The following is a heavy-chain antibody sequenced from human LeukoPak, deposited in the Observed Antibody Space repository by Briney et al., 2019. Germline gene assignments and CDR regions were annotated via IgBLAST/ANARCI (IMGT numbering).Heavy chain of an antibody. V-gene: IGHV1-46*01. CDR3: ARGGYGDRIDY. D-gene: IGHD4-17*01. CDR2: INPSGGST. CDR1: GYTFIRYY. J-gene: IGHJ4*02. Sequence: ASVKVACKASGYTFIRYYMHWVRQAPGQGLEWMGIINPSGGSTSYAQKFQGRVTMTRDTSTSTVYMELSRLRSEDTAVYYCARGGYGDRIDYWGQGTLVSVSS.